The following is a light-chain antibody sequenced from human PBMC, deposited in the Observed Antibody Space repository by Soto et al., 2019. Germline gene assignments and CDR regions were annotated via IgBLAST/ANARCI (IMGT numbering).Light chain of an antibody. CDR3: AAWDGSLNGVV. CDR1: SSNIGSHT. J-gene: IGLJ2*01. V-gene: IGLV1-44*01. Sequence: QPVLTQTPSASGTPGQRVTIPCSGSSSNIGSHTVNWYQQLPGTAPKLLVYSSNQRPSGVPDRFSGSKSGTSASLAISGLQSEDEADYYCAAWDGSLNGVVFGGGTKLTVL. CDR2: SSN.